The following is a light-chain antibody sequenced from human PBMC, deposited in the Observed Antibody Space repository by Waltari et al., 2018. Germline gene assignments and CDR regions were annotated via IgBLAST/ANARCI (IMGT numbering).Light chain of an antibody. Sequence: SYELTQPPSVSVSPGQTTTTTSSGDALPKQFAFCYQQKPGQAPVLVTYKDTERPSGIADRFSGSTSGTTDTLTISGGQAEDEADYYCQSADSTSTHVVFGGGTKLTVL. J-gene: IGLJ2*01. CDR2: KDT. CDR1: ALPKQF. V-gene: IGLV3-25*03. CDR3: QSADSTSTHVV.